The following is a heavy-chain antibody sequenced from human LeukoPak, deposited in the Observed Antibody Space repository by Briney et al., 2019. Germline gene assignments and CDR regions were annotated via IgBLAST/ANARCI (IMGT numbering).Heavy chain of an antibody. D-gene: IGHD3-10*01. J-gene: IGHJ5*02. CDR3: AKDYGSGSYGNWFDP. CDR2: ISYDGSNK. V-gene: IGHV3-30*18. CDR1: GFTFSSYG. Sequence: GGSLRLSCAASGFTFSSYGMHWVRQAPGKGLEWVAVISYDGSNKYYADSVKGRFTISRDNSKNTLYLQMNSLRAEDTAVYYCAKDYGSGSYGNWFDPWGQGTLVTVSS.